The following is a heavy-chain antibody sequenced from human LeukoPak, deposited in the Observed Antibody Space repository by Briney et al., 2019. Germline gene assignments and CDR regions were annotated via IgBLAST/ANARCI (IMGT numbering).Heavy chain of an antibody. CDR1: GGSFSGYY. CDR2: IKQDGSEK. J-gene: IGHJ4*02. V-gene: IGHV3-7*04. Sequence: ETLSLTCAVYGGSFSGYYWSWVRQAPGKGLEWVANIKQDGSEKYYVDSVEGRFTISRDNAKNSLYLQMNNLRAEDTAVYYCAGGSGWLIDYWGQGTLVTVSS. D-gene: IGHD6-19*01. CDR3: AGGSGWLIDY.